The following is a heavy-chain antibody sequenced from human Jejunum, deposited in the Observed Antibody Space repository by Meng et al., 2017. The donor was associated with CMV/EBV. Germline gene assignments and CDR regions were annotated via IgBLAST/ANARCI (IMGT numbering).Heavy chain of an antibody. CDR3: ARGYSSGWYYLHY. Sequence: HLPESGPGLVRRSQTLSLSCTASGGSISSGDFCWSWIRQPPGKGLEWIGYIDNRGSTYYNPSLTSRVTVSMDTSKNQFSLKRTSVTAADTAVYYCARGYSSGWYYLHYWGQGTLVTVSS. CDR2: IDNRGST. J-gene: IGHJ4*02. CDR1: GGSISSGDFC. V-gene: IGHV4-30-4*01. D-gene: IGHD6-19*01.